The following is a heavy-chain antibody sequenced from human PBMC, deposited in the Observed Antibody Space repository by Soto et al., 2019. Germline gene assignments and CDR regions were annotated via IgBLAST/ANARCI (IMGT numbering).Heavy chain of an antibody. V-gene: IGHV1-24*01. Sequence: ASVKVSCKVSGYTLTELSMHWVRQAPGKGLEWMGGFDPEDGKTNYAQKFQGRVTITRDTSASTAYMELSSLRSEDTAVYYCAKQQQLVRGYGMDVWGQGTTVTVSS. CDR1: GYTLTELS. CDR2: FDPEDGKT. CDR3: AKQQQLVRGYGMDV. D-gene: IGHD6-13*01. J-gene: IGHJ6*02.